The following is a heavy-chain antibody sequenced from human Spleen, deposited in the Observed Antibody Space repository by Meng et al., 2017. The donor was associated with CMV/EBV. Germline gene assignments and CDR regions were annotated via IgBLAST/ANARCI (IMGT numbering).Heavy chain of an antibody. CDR2: ITTSTTSRK. CDR1: GFTFSDEY. J-gene: IGHJ5*02. D-gene: IGHD4-17*01. CDR3: AASIWEVTTSA. V-gene: IGHV3-11*03. Sequence: GESLKISCAVSGFTFSDEYMTWIRQAPGKGLEWDSYITTSTTSRKDYADSVKGRFTISRDNAKNSLYLQMNSLRAEDTAVYYCAASIWEVTTSAWGQGTLVTVSS.